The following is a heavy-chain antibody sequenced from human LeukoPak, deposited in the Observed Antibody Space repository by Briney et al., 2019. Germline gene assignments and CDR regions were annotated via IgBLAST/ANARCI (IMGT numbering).Heavy chain of an antibody. Sequence: GGSLRLSCPASGFTFSSYWMHWVRQAPGKGLGWVSRINSDGSSTSYADSVKGRFTISRDNAKNTLYLQMNSLRAEDTAVYYCARRNGYCGGDCPDDAFDIWGQGTMVTVSS. CDR1: GFTFSSYW. J-gene: IGHJ3*02. CDR2: INSDGSST. D-gene: IGHD2-21*02. V-gene: IGHV3-74*01. CDR3: ARRNGYCGGDCPDDAFDI.